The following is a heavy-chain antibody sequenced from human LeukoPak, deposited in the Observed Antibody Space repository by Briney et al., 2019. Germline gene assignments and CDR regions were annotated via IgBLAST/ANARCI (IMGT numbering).Heavy chain of an antibody. CDR3: AKRDTSGYYYFDY. V-gene: IGHV3-7*05. Sequence: GGSLRLSCVVSGFNFSTYWMSWVRQAPGKGLEWVANIKQDGSEKYYVDSVKGRSTISRDNAKNSLYLQMNSLRAEDTAVYYCAKRDTSGYYYFDYWGQGTLVTVSS. CDR2: IKQDGSEK. D-gene: IGHD3-22*01. J-gene: IGHJ4*02. CDR1: GFNFSTYW.